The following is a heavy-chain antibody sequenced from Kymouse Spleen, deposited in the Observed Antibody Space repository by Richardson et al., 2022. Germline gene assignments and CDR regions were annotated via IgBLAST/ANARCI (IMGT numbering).Heavy chain of an antibody. Sequence: QVQLVESGGGVVQPGRSLRLSCAASGFTFSSYGMHWVRQAPGKGLEWVAVISYDGSNKYYADSVKGRFTISRDNSKNTLYLQMNSLRAEDTAVYYCAKAQSIAARRGGMDVWGQGTTVTVSS. CDR2: ISYDGSNK. D-gene: IGHD6-6*01. J-gene: IGHJ6*02. CDR1: GFTFSSYG. V-gene: IGHV3-30*18. CDR3: AKAQSIAARRGGMDV.